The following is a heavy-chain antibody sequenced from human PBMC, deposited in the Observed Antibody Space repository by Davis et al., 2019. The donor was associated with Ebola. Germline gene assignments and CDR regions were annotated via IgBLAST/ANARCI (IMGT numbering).Heavy chain of an antibody. CDR3: ARALPYYDSSGYYTGGYYYFDN. CDR2: INHSGST. V-gene: IGHV4-34*01. CDR1: GGSFSGYY. Sequence: MPSETLSLTCAVYGGSFSGYYWSWIRQPPGKGLEWIGEINHSGSTNYNPSLKSRVTISVDTSKNQFSLKLSSVTAADTAVYYCARALPYYDSSGYYTGGYYYFDNWGQGTLVTVSS. J-gene: IGHJ4*02. D-gene: IGHD3-22*01.